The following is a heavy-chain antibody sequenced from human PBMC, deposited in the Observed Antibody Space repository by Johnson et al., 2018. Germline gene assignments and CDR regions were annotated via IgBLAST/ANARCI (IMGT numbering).Heavy chain of an antibody. Sequence: VQLVEAGGGVVQAGRSLRLSCAASGFTFSTYGIHWVRQAPGKGLEWVAVVSFDGSDEYYADSGKGRFTISRENSKNTLELKMISLRDEDTAVYHGARSPESVSDYYYMDVWGKGTTVTVSS. CDR2: VSFDGSDE. CDR1: GFTFSTYG. V-gene: IGHV3-30*03. D-gene: IGHD1-14*01. CDR3: ARSPESVSDYYYMDV. J-gene: IGHJ6*03.